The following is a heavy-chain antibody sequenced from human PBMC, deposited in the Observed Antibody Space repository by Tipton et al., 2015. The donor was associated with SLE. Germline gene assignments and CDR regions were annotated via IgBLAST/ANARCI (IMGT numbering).Heavy chain of an antibody. D-gene: IGHD3-22*01. CDR1: GDSITIGDSY. J-gene: IGHJ4*02. CDR3: ARETEVITRWNGLTYYFDY. CDR2: VSASGRT. V-gene: IGHV4-61*02. Sequence: TLSLTCTVSGDSITIGDSYWSWIRQPAGKGLEWIGRVSASGRTNYNFSLKSRVTISVDTSKNQFSLKLTSVTAADTAVYYCARETEVITRWNGLTYYFDYWGQGTPVTVSS.